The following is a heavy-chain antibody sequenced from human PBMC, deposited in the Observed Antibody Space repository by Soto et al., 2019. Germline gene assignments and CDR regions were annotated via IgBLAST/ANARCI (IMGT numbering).Heavy chain of an antibody. CDR3: SKLEPISFAY. CDR1: GFTFSSYA. CDR2: ISYDGSNK. Sequence: QVQLVESGGGVVQPGRSLRLSCAASGFTFSSYAMHWVRQAPGEGLEWVAVISYDGSNKYYADSVKGRFTISRDNSKNTLYLQMNSLSAEDTAMYYCSKLEPISFAYWGQGTLVTVSS. D-gene: IGHD1-1*01. V-gene: IGHV3-30-3*02. J-gene: IGHJ4*02.